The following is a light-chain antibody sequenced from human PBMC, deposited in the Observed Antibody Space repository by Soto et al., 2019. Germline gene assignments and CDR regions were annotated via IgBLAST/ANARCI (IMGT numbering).Light chain of an antibody. J-gene: IGKJ5*01. CDR3: QQYENPPIT. Sequence: DIQITQSPSALSASVGDRVTITCRASQGITNYLAWYQQKPGKVPKLLIYAASTLQSGVPSRFSGSGSGTDFTFTISSLQPEDIATYYCQQYENPPITFGQGTRLEI. V-gene: IGKV1-27*01. CDR1: QGITNY. CDR2: AAS.